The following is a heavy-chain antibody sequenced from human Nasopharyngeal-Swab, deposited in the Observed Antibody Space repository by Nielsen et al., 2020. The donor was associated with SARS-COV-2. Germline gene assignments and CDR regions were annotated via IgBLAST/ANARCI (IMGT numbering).Heavy chain of an antibody. J-gene: IGHJ6*02. Sequence: SETLSLTCTVSGGSISSSSYYWGWIRQPPGKGLEWIGSIYYSGSTYYNPSLKSRVTISVDTSKNQFSLKLSSVTAADTAVYYCARQRVAAAGHYYYYYGMDVWGQGTTVTVSS. D-gene: IGHD6-13*01. CDR3: ARQRVAAAGHYYYYYGMDV. V-gene: IGHV4-39*01. CDR1: GGSISSSSYY. CDR2: IYYSGST.